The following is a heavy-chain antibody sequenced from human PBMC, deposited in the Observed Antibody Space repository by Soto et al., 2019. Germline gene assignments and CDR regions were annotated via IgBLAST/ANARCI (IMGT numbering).Heavy chain of an antibody. CDR1: GFTFSSSG. J-gene: IGHJ4*02. V-gene: IGHV3-30*18. Sequence: QVQLVESGGGVVQPGRSLRLSCAASGFTFSSSGMNWVRQAPGKGLEWVAVTSFDGSSGYYADSVRGRFTISRDNSNNTLYLQMNSLRAEDTAVYYCAKSPPAVAGYFDYWGQGTLVTFSS. CDR3: AKSPPAVAGYFDY. CDR2: TSFDGSSG. D-gene: IGHD6-19*01.